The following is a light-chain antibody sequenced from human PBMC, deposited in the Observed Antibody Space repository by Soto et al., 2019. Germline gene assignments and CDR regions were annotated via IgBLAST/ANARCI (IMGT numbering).Light chain of an antibody. V-gene: IGKV1-39*01. CDR2: AAS. J-gene: IGKJ2*01. CDR1: QSISIY. CDR3: QQSYSTPMDT. Sequence: DIQMTQSPSSLSASVGDRVTITCRASQSISIYLNWYQQKPGKVPKLLINAASSLQSGVPSRFSGSGSGTDFTLTISRLQPEDFAAYYCQQSYSTPMDTFGQGTKLEIK.